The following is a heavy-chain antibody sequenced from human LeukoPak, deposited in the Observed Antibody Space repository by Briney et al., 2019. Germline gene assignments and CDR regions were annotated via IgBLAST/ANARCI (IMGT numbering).Heavy chain of an antibody. CDR3: ASRKLGNDY. D-gene: IGHD7-27*01. CDR2: IYYSGST. Sequence: PSETLSLTCTVSGGPISNSDYYWGWIRQPPGKGLEWIGSIYYSGSTYYNPSLKSRVTISVDTSKNQFSLKLSSVTAADTAVYYCASRKLGNDYWGQGTLVTVSS. V-gene: IGHV4-39*07. J-gene: IGHJ4*02. CDR1: GGPISNSDYY.